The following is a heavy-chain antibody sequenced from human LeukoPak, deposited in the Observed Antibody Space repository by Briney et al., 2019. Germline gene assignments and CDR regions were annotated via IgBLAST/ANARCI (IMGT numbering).Heavy chain of an antibody. CDR1: GYNFTTVW. CDR3: ATPRDRSAYHDGFNI. J-gene: IGHJ3*02. D-gene: IGHD3-22*01. CDR2: IYPGDSDT. Sequence: GESLKISCKNSGYNFTTVWVAWFRQLPGRGPEWMAMIYPGDSDTKYSPSFEGQVTMSVDKSINTAYLRWSSLKASDTAIYYCATPRDRSAYHDGFNIWGQGTLVTVSS. V-gene: IGHV5-51*01.